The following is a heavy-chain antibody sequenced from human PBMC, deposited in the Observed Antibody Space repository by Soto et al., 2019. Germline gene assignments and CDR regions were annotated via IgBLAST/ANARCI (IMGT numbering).Heavy chain of an antibody. J-gene: IGHJ4*02. V-gene: IGHV3-23*01. CDR3: AKDLRFLEWPRIDYFDY. D-gene: IGHD3-3*01. Sequence: GGSLRLSCAASGFTFSSYAMSWVRQAPGKGLEWVSAISGSGGSTYYADSVKGRFTISRDNSKNTLYLQMNSLRAEDTAVYYCAKDLRFLEWPRIDYFDYWGQGTLVTVSS. CDR1: GFTFSSYA. CDR2: ISGSGGST.